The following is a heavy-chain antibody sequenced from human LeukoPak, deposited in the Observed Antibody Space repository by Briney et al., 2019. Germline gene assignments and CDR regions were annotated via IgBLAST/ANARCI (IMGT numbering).Heavy chain of an antibody. D-gene: IGHD2/OR15-2a*01. V-gene: IGHV1-18*01. CDR3: ARDHALWSNCFDY. CDR2: ISARNGNT. Sequence: ASVKVSCKASVYTFTDYAITCVRQAPGQGLEWMGWISARNGNTNYSQRLQGRVTMTTDTSTSTAYMELRSLTSDDTAVYYCARDHALWSNCFDYWGQGTLVTVSS. J-gene: IGHJ4*02. CDR1: VYTFTDYA.